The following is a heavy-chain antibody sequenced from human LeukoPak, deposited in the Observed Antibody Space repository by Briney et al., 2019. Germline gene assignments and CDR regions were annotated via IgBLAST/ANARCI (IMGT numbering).Heavy chain of an antibody. D-gene: IGHD6-13*01. CDR1: GFTFSSYS. J-gene: IGHJ4*02. Sequence: PGGSLRLSCAASGFTFSSYSMNWVRQAPGKGLEWVSALSGTGGSTYYADSVKGRFTISRDNSRNTLYLQMNSLRVEDTAVYYCAKKGLASAGRPPYFDYWGQGALVTVSS. CDR2: LSGTGGST. V-gene: IGHV3-23*01. CDR3: AKKGLASAGRPPYFDY.